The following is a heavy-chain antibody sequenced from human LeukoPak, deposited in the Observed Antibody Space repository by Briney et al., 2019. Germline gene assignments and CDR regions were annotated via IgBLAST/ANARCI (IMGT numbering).Heavy chain of an antibody. Sequence: GGSLRLSCAASGFTFSSYAMSWVRQAPGKGLEWVSAISGSGGSTYYADSVKGRFTISRDNSKNTLYLQMNSLRAEDTAFYYCARDPYDGTAYGAFDIWGQGIMVTVSS. V-gene: IGHV3-23*01. D-gene: IGHD3/OR15-3a*01. CDR2: ISGSGGST. CDR1: GFTFSSYA. CDR3: ARDPYDGTAYGAFDI. J-gene: IGHJ3*02.